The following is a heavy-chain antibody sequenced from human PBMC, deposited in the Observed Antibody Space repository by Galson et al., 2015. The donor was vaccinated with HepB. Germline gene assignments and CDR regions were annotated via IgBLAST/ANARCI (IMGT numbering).Heavy chain of an antibody. V-gene: IGHV5-10-1*01. J-gene: IGHJ3*02. D-gene: IGHD1-26*01. CDR1: GYSFTSYW. CDR3: ARLGSYSGNQKSAFDI. Sequence: QSGAEVKKPGESLRISCKGSGYSFTSYWISWVRQMPGKGLEWMGRIDPSDSYTNYSPSFQGHVTISADKSISTAYLQWSSLKASDTAMYYCARLGSYSGNQKSAFDIWGQGTMVTVSS. CDR2: IDPSDSYT.